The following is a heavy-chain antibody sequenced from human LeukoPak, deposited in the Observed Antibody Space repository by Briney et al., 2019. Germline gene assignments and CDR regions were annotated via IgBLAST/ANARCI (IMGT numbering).Heavy chain of an antibody. CDR1: GGSISINNYY. Sequence: KPSETLSLTCTVSGGSISINNYYWGWIRQPPGEGLEWIGNIYYSGSTYYNPSLKSRVTISVDTSKNQFSLKLSSVTAADTAVYYCARLPRYDFWSWGQGTLVTVSS. CDR3: ARLPRYDFWS. V-gene: IGHV4-39*01. CDR2: IYYSGST. D-gene: IGHD3-3*01. J-gene: IGHJ4*02.